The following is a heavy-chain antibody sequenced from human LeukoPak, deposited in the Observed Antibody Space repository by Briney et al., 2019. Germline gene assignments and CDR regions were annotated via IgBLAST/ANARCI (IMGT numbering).Heavy chain of an antibody. V-gene: IGHV5-51*01. J-gene: IGHJ3*02. CDR2: IYPGDSDT. CDR1: GYSFTSYW. CDR3: ARHEFLEWLLASGGAFDI. Sequence: GESLKISCKGSGYSFTSYWIGWVRQMPGKGLEWMGIIYPGDSDTRYSPSFQGQVTISADKSISTAYLQWSSLKASDTAMYYCARHEFLEWLLASGGAFDIWGQGTMVTVSS. D-gene: IGHD3-3*01.